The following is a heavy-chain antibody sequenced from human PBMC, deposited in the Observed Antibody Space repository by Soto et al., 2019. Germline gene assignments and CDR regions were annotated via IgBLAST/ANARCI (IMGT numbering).Heavy chain of an antibody. D-gene: IGHD6-19*01. V-gene: IGHV3-53*04. Sequence: EVQLVESGGGLVQPGGSLKLSCAASGFTVSSNYMSWVRQAPGKGLEWVSVIYSGTYYSDSVKGRFTISRHNSKNTLYLQMNSLRAEDTAVYYCARGRWESRSRVAGIFDYWGQGTLVTVSS. CDR1: GFTVSSNY. J-gene: IGHJ4*02. CDR2: IYSGT. CDR3: ARGRWESRSRVAGIFDY.